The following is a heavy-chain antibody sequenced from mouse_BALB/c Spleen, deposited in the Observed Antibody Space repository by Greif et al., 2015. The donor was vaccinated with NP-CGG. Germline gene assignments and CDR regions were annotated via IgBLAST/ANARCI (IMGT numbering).Heavy chain of an antibody. J-gene: IGHJ2*01. CDR1: GFTFSDYY. CDR3: ASYGNFDY. V-gene: IGHV5-4*02. D-gene: IGHD2-1*01. Sequence: EVQGVESGGGLVKPGGSLKLSCAASGFTFSDYYMYWVRQTPEKRLEWVATISDGGSYTYYPDSVKGRFTISRDNAKNNLYLQMSSLKSEDTAMYYCASYGNFDYWGQGTTLTVSS. CDR2: ISDGGSYT.